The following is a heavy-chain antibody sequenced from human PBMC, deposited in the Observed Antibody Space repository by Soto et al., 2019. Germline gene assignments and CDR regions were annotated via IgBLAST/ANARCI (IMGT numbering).Heavy chain of an antibody. CDR3: ANQIRRNGRVGVDY. V-gene: IGHV3-23*01. CDR2: ISGSDGST. CDR1: GFTFSSYA. J-gene: IGHJ4*02. Sequence: EVQLLESGGGLVQPGGSLRLSCAVSGFTFSSYAMSWVRQAPGKGLEWVSGISGSDGSTYYADSVKGRFTISRDDSKNTLYLQMNTLRAEDTAVYYCANQIRRNGRVGVDYWGQGTLVTVSS. D-gene: IGHD3-16*01.